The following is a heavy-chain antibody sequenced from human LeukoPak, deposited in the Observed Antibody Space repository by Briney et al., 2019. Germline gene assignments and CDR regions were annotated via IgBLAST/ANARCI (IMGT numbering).Heavy chain of an antibody. V-gene: IGHV4-59*01. CDR1: GGSISSYY. D-gene: IGHD5-18*01. CDR3: ARVRRGYSYGLDY. Sequence: SETLSLTCTVSGGSISSYYWSWIRQPPGKGLEWTGYLYYSGSTNYNPSLKSRVTISVDTSKNQFSLKLSSVTAADTAVYYCARVRRGYSYGLDYWGQGTLVTVSS. J-gene: IGHJ4*02. CDR2: LYYSGST.